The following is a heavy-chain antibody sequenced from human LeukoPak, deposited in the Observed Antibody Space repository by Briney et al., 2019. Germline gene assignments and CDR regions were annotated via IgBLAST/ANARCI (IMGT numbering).Heavy chain of an antibody. CDR2: IYSGGST. CDR3: ARGFYGDNWFDP. J-gene: IGHJ5*02. Sequence: PGGSLRLSCAASGFTVSGNYMSWVRQAPGKGLDWVSVIYSGGSTYYADSVKGRFTVSRHNSQNTLYPQMNSLKIEDTAMYYCARGFYGDNWFDPWGQGTLVTVSS. V-gene: IGHV3-53*04. D-gene: IGHD4-17*01. CDR1: GFTVSGNY.